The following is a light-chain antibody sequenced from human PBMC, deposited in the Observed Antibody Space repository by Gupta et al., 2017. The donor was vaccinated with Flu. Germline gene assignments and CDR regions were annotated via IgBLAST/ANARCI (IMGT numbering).Light chain of an antibody. CDR2: EDD. CDR3: QSYEV. J-gene: IGLJ2*01. CDR1: SGSIGINY. V-gene: IGLV6-57*01. Sequence: NFMLIQPHSVSGSPGKTVTISCTRSSGSIGINYVQWYQQRPGTSPKNMIYEDDQRPSGVPDRFSGSIDRSSNSAYLTIAGLKTEDEADYYCQSYEVFGGGTKLTVL.